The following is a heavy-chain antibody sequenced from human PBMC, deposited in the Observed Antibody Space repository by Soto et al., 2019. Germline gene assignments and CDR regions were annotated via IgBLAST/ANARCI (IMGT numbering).Heavy chain of an antibody. J-gene: IGHJ4*02. CDR1: GGSISSYY. CDR2: IHYSGTT. Sequence: QVQLQESGPGQVKASETVSLTCTVSGGSISSYYWSWIRQPPGKGLECIGYIHYSGTTNYNPALKSRVTMSVDTSKNQFSLNVNSVTAADTAVYYCAREGSTTYHYFDLLGQGTLVSVSS. V-gene: IGHV4-59*01. D-gene: IGHD1-26*01. CDR3: AREGSTTYHYFDL.